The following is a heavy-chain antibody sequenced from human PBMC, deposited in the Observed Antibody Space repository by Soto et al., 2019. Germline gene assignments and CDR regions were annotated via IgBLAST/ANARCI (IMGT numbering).Heavy chain of an antibody. D-gene: IGHD1-26*01. CDR1: GDSVSSNSAA. CDR2: TFYRSKWYY. Sequence: SQALSLTCAISGDSVSSNSAAWSWIRQSPSRGLGWLGRTFYRSKWYYDYAVSVKSRITISPDTSKNQFSLLLSSVTTEDTAVYYCARDGGSYGNSYIMYVWGQGTTVTVSS. CDR3: ARDGGSYGNSYIMYV. J-gene: IGHJ6*02. V-gene: IGHV6-1*01.